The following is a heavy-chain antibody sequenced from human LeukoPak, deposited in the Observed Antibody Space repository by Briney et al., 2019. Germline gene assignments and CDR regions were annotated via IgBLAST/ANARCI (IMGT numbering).Heavy chain of an antibody. CDR1: GFNVDSNY. D-gene: IGHD3-10*01. CDR2: IYPSAAT. CDR3: AGGHISVLRGVYFDF. J-gene: IGHJ4*02. Sequence: GGTLRLSCETSGFNVDSNYMSWVRQAPGKGLEWVSVIYPSAATYYSDSVKGRFTISRDNSKNTISLQMNSLTAEDTAVYYCAGGHISVLRGVYFDFWGQGTLVTVSS. V-gene: IGHV3-66*01.